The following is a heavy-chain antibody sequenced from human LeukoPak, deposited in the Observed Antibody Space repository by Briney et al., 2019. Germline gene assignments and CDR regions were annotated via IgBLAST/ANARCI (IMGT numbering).Heavy chain of an antibody. CDR2: ISSSGSFI. CDR1: GFTFSSYS. J-gene: IGHJ6*02. V-gene: IGHV3-21*01. CDR3: ARDPDYGDYGIYYYYGMDV. Sequence: GGSPRLSCAASGFTFSSYSMNWVRQAPGKGLEWVSSISSSGSFIYYADSVKGRFTISRDNAKSSLYLQMNSLRAEDTAVYYCARDPDYGDYGIYYYYGMDVWGQGTTVTVSS. D-gene: IGHD4-17*01.